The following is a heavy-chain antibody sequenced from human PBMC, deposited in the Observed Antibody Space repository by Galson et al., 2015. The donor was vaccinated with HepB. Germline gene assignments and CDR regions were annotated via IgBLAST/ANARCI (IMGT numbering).Heavy chain of an antibody. J-gene: IGHJ3*02. Sequence: QSGAEVKKPGESLTISCKGSGYSFTTYWIGWVRQMPGKGLEWMGIIYPDDSDTRYSPSFQGLVTISADKSISTAYLHWSSLKASDTAMYYCARQAYFDAFDIWGQGTMVTVSS. CDR2: IYPDDSDT. CDR1: GYSFTTYW. CDR3: ARQAYFDAFDI. D-gene: IGHD2/OR15-2a*01. V-gene: IGHV5-51*01.